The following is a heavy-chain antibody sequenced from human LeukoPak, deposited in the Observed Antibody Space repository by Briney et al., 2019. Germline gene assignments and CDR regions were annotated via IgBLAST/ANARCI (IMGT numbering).Heavy chain of an antibody. CDR2: IYYSGST. D-gene: IGHD6-19*01. J-gene: IGHJ4*02. CDR3: ARVGVAGTQPTFDY. CDR1: GGSISSGGYY. Sequence: PSETLSLTCTVSGGSISSGGYYWSWIRQHPGKGLEWIGYIYYSGSTYYNPSLKSRVTISVDTSKNQFSLKLSSVTAADTAVYYCARVGVAGTQPTFDYWGQGTLVTVSS. V-gene: IGHV4-61*08.